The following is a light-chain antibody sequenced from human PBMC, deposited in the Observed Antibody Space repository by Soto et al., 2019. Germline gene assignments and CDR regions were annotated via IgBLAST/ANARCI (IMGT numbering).Light chain of an antibody. CDR2: GIS. CDR1: QSVNSN. Sequence: EIVMTQSPAILSVSPGEGATLSCRASQSVNSNYLAWYQQHPGQPPRLLIYGISTRATGIPARFSGSGSGTEFSLTISSLQSEDFAVYYCQQYSKWPITFGHGTRLEIK. V-gene: IGKV3-15*01. CDR3: QQYSKWPIT. J-gene: IGKJ5*01.